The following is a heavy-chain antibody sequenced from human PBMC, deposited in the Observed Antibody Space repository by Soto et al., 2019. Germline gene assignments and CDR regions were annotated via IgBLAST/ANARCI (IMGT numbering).Heavy chain of an antibody. CDR1: GFTFSSYG. Sequence: GGSLRLSCAASGFTFSSYGMHWVRQAPGKGLEWVAVISYDGSNKYYADSVKGRFTISRDNSKNTLYLQMNSLRAEDTAVYYCAKDFRGYCSSTSCNFDHWGQGTLVTVSS. J-gene: IGHJ4*02. V-gene: IGHV3-30*18. CDR2: ISYDGSNK. D-gene: IGHD2-2*03. CDR3: AKDFRGYCSSTSCNFDH.